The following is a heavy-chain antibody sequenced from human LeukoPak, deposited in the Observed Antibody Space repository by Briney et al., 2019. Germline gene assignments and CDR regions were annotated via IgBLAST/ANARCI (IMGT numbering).Heavy chain of an antibody. J-gene: IGHJ4*02. CDR1: GYTFTSYG. D-gene: IGHD6-13*01. V-gene: IGHV1-18*01. CDR3: ARDRVAALGGRGAEMGDY. Sequence: ASVKVSCKASGYTFTSYGISWVRQAPGQGLEWMGWISAYNGNTNYAQKLQGRVTMTTDTSTSTAYMELRSLRSDDTAVYYCARDRVAALGGRGAEMGDYWGQGTLVTVSS. CDR2: ISAYNGNT.